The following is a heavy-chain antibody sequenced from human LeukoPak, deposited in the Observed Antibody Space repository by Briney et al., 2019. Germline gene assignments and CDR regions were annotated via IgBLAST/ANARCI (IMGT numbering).Heavy chain of an antibody. CDR3: ARGFLTDLTTVTTSDAFDI. J-gene: IGHJ3*02. CDR2: IYYSGST. V-gene: IGHV4-59*01. D-gene: IGHD4-17*01. Sequence: SETLSLTCTVSGGSISSYYWSWIRQPPGKGLEWIGYIYYSGSTNYNPSLKSRVTISVDTSKNQFSLKLSSVTAADTAVYYCARGFLTDLTTVTTSDAFDIWGQGTMVTVSS. CDR1: GGSISSYY.